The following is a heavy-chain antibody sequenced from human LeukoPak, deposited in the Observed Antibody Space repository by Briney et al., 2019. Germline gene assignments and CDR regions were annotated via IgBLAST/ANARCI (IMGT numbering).Heavy chain of an antibody. J-gene: IGHJ3*02. V-gene: IGHV3-48*03. CDR3: ARDCSGGSCYSPAPGAFDI. D-gene: IGHD2-15*01. CDR1: GFTFSSYE. CDR2: ISSSGSTI. Sequence: GGSLRLSCAASGFTFSSYEMNWVRQAPGQGLEWVSCISSSGSTIYYADSVQGRFTNSRDNAKNSLYLQMNSVRAEDKAVYYCARDCSGGSCYSPAPGAFDIWGKGTMVTVSS.